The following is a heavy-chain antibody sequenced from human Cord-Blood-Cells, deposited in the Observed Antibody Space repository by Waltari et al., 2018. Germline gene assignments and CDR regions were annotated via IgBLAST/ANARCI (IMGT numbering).Heavy chain of an antibody. CDR3: ASLGLRCSHGADY. V-gene: IGHV1-69*04. D-gene: IGHD1-26*01. J-gene: IGHJ4*02. CDR1: GATFSSYS. CDR2: LIPILGIA. Sequence: QVQRVQSGAEVKKPGSSVKGSCKASGATFSSYSTSWVRPAPGQGLEWMGGLIPILGIATHAQKFRGTVTITAAETTSTAYMELSSLSSEATSVYYGASLGLRCSHGADYWGQGTLVTVSS.